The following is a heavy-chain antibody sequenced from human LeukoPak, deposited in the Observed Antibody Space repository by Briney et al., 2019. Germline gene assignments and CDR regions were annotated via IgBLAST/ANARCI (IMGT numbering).Heavy chain of an antibody. CDR3: ARTVSPFRRYFDWLLHKAYYYYYGMDV. CDR1: GYTFTSYD. V-gene: IGHV1-8*01. CDR2: MNPNSGNT. J-gene: IGHJ6*02. D-gene: IGHD3-9*01. Sequence: ASVNVSFTASGYTFTSYDINWVRQATGQGLEWMGWMNPNSGNTGYAQKFQGRVTMTRNTSISTAYMELSSLRSEDTAVYYCARTVSPFRRYFDWLLHKAYYYYYGMDVWGQGTTVTVSS.